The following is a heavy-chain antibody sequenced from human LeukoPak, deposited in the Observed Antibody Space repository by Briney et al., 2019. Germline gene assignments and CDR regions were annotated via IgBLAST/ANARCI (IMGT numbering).Heavy chain of an antibody. CDR2: IYYSGST. CDR3: ARGDSYGYFMPFDY. Sequence: SETLSLTCTVSGGSISSSSYYWGWIRQPPGKGLEWIGSIYYSGSTYYNPPLKSRVTISVDTSKNQFSLKLSSVTAADTAVYYCARGDSYGYFMPFDYWGQGTLVTVSS. CDR1: GGSISSSSYY. J-gene: IGHJ4*02. D-gene: IGHD5-18*01. V-gene: IGHV4-39*07.